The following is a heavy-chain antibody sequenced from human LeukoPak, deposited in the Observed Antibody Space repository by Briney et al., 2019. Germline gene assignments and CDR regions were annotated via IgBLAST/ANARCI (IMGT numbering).Heavy chain of an antibody. V-gene: IGHV4-39*01. J-gene: IGHJ4*02. CDR1: GGSISSSSYY. CDR2: IYYSGST. D-gene: IGHD3-10*01. CDR3: ASLGYYGSGSYGY. Sequence: SETLSLTCTASGGSISSSSYYWGWIRQPPGQGLEWIGSIYYSGSTYYNPSLKSRVTISVDTSKNQFSLKLSSVTAADTAVYYCASLGYYGSGSYGYWGQGTLVTVSS.